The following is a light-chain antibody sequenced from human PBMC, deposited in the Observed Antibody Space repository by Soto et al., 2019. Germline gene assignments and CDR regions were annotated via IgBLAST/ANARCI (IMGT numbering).Light chain of an antibody. CDR1: QGISSY. Sequence: IQLTQSPSSLSASVGDRVTITCRASQGISSYLAWYQQKPGKAPKLLIYAASTLQSGVPSRFSGSGSGRDFTLTISSLQPEDFATYYCQQLDSYEITFGQGTRLEIK. J-gene: IGKJ5*01. CDR2: AAS. V-gene: IGKV1-9*01. CDR3: QQLDSYEIT.